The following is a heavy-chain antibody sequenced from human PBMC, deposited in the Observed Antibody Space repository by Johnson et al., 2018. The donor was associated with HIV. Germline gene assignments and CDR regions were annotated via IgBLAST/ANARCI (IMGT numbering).Heavy chain of an antibody. CDR2: ISSGGSSI. J-gene: IGHJ3*02. Sequence: QVQLVESGGGLVKPGGSLRLSCAASGFTFADYYMNWMRQAPGKGLEWVSHISSGGSSIYYADSVKGRFTISRDNAKKSMYLQMNSLRAEDTAGYYCARVSMLFIAADAFDIWGQGTMVTVSS. CDR1: GFTFADYY. D-gene: IGHD2-21*01. CDR3: ARVSMLFIAADAFDI. V-gene: IGHV3-11*04.